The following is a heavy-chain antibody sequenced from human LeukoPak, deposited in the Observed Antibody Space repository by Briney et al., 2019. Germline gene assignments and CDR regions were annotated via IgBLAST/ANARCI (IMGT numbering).Heavy chain of an antibody. D-gene: IGHD1-1*01. V-gene: IGHV3-23*01. Sequence: GGSLRLSCAASGFTFSDYFMSWVRQAPGKGLEWVSAIRGSGDSTYYADSVKGRFTIPRDNSENTLYLQMNSLRAEDTAVYYCAKMVTGFPNWFDPWGQGTLVTVSS. J-gene: IGHJ5*02. CDR2: IRGSGDST. CDR3: AKMVTGFPNWFDP. CDR1: GFTFSDYF.